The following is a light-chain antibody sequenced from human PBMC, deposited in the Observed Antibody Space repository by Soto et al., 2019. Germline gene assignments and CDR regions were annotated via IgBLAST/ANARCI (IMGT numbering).Light chain of an antibody. Sequence: DIQMTQSPSSLSASVRDRVTITCRASQSISSYLNWYQQKPGKAPKLPIYAASSLQSGVPSRFSGSGSGTDFTLTISSLQPEDFATYYCRQSYSTPSITFGQGTRLEIK. CDR3: RQSYSTPSIT. CDR1: QSISSY. J-gene: IGKJ5*01. V-gene: IGKV1-39*01. CDR2: AAS.